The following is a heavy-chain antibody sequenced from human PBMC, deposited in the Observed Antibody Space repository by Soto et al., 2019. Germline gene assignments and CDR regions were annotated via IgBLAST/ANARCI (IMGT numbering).Heavy chain of an antibody. D-gene: IGHD3-22*01. V-gene: IGHV1-46*01. CDR3: ARDRYLTYYYDSSGYYHFDY. J-gene: IGHJ4*02. CDR1: GYTFTSYY. Sequence: ASVKVSCKASGYTFTSYYMHWVRQAPGQGLEWMGIINPSGGSTSYAQKFQGRVTMTRDTSTSTVYMELSSLRSEDTAVYYCARDRYLTYYYDSSGYYHFDYWGQGTLVTVSS. CDR2: INPSGGST.